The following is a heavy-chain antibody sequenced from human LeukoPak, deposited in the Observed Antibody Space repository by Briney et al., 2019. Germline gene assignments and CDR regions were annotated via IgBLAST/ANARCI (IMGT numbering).Heavy chain of an antibody. Sequence: ASVKVSCKASGYTFTGYYMHWVRQAPGQGLEWMGWINPNSGGTNYAQKLQGRVTMTTDTSTSTAYMELRSLRSDDTAVYYCARAVRSRGYSYGPHNWFDPWGQGTLVTVSS. J-gene: IGHJ5*02. CDR3: ARAVRSRGYSYGPHNWFDP. CDR1: GYTFTGYY. D-gene: IGHD5-18*01. V-gene: IGHV1-2*02. CDR2: INPNSGGT.